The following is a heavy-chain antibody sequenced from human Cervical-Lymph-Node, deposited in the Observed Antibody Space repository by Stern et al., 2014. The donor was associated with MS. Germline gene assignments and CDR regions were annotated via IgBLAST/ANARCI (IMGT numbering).Heavy chain of an antibody. CDR1: GYTFTSNK. V-gene: IGHV1-46*01. CDR2: INPGGGST. Sequence: QLVQSGAEVKKPGASVKVSCKAFGYTFTSNKMHWVRQAPGQGLEWMGIINPGGGSTRYAQKLQGRVTMTRDTSTSTVYMELISLRSEDTAVYSCARDNGGWSVDSWGQGTLVILSS. D-gene: IGHD6-19*01. CDR3: ARDNGGWSVDS. J-gene: IGHJ4*02.